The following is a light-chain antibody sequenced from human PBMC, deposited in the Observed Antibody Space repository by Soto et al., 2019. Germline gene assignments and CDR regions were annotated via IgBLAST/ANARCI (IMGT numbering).Light chain of an antibody. CDR3: QSYDSSLSGSRV. V-gene: IGLV1-40*01. Sequence: QSALTQPPSVSGAPGQRVTISCTGSSSNIGAGYDVHWYQQLPGTPPKLLIYGNSNRPSGVPDRFPGSKSGTSASLAITGLQAEDEADYYCQSYDSSLSGSRVFGTGTKVTVL. J-gene: IGLJ1*01. CDR2: GNS. CDR1: SSNIGAGYD.